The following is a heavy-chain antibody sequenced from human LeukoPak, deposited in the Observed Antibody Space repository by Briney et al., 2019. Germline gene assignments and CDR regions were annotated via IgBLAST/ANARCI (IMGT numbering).Heavy chain of an antibody. Sequence: GGSLRLSCAASGFTFSSYGMHWVRQAPGKGLEWVAVISYDGSNKYYADSVKGRFTVSRDNSKNTLYLQMNSLRAEDTAVYYCAKERGYGDYYFDYWGQGTLVTVSS. CDR3: AKERGYGDYYFDY. V-gene: IGHV3-30*18. J-gene: IGHJ4*02. CDR1: GFTFSSYG. D-gene: IGHD4-17*01. CDR2: ISYDGSNK.